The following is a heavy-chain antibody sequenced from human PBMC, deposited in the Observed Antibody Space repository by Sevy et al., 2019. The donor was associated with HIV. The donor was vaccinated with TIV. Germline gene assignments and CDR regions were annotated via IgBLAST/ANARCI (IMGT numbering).Heavy chain of an antibody. CDR3: AKDLRSGGSCYWDWGAFDI. J-gene: IGHJ3*02. CDR1: GFTFSSYA. D-gene: IGHD2-15*01. Sequence: GGSLRLSCAASGFTFSSYAMSWVRQAPGKGLEWVSAISGSGSSTYYADSGKGWFTISRENSKNTLYLQMNSLRAEDTAVYYCAKDLRSGGSCYWDWGAFDILCQVTMVTVSS. CDR2: ISGSGSST. V-gene: IGHV3-23*01.